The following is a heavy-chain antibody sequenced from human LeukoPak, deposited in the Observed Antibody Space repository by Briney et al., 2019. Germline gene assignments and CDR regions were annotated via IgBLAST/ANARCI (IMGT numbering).Heavy chain of an antibody. J-gene: IGHJ4*02. D-gene: IGHD3-10*01. CDR1: GFTFSSYS. V-gene: IGHV3-21*01. CDR2: ISSSSSYI. Sequence: PGGSLRLSCAASGFTFSSYSMNWVRQAPGKGLEWVSSISSSSSYIYYADSVKGRFTISRDNAKNSLYLQMNSLRAEDTAVYYCAKDLPRGTPFDYWGQGTLVTVSS. CDR3: AKDLPRGTPFDY.